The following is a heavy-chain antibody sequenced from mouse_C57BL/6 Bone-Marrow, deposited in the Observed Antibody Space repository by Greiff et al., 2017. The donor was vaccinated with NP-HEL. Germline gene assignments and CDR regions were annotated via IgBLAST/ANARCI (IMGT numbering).Heavy chain of an antibody. CDR1: GYTFTSYW. Sequence: QVQLQQPGAELVMPGASVKLSCKASGYTFTSYWMHWVKQRPGQGLEWIGEIDPSDSYTNYNQKFKGKSTLTVDKSSSTAYMQLSSLTSEDSAVYYCARSHIYYGYGDYGGQGTTLTVSS. V-gene: IGHV1-69*01. CDR2: IDPSDSYT. D-gene: IGHD2-2*01. CDR3: ARSHIYYGYGDY. J-gene: IGHJ2*01.